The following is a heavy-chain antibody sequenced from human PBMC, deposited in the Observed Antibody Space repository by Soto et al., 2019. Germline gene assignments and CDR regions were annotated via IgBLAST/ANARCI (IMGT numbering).Heavy chain of an antibody. Sequence: ASVKVSCKASGYTFTSYGISWVRQAPGQGLEWMGWISAYNGNTNYAQKLQGRVTMTTDTSTSTAYMELRSLRSDDTAVYYCARAVRYNWNYGRSDYYYGMDVWGQGTTVTVSS. D-gene: IGHD1-7*01. CDR2: ISAYNGNT. J-gene: IGHJ6*02. CDR3: ARAVRYNWNYGRSDYYYGMDV. CDR1: GYTFTSYG. V-gene: IGHV1-18*01.